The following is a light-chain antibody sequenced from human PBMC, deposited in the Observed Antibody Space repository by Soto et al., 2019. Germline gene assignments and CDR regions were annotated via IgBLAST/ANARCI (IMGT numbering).Light chain of an antibody. J-gene: IGKJ1*01. CDR3: QQRSNWPPIT. CDR1: QRLSASD. V-gene: IGKV3D-20*02. Sequence: EIVLTQSPGTLSLSPGQRATLSCRASQRLSASDIAWYQQKPGQAPKFLIYGVSSRATGIPDRFSGSGSGTDFTLTISRLEPEDFAVYHCQQRSNWPPITFGQGTKVDIK. CDR2: GVS.